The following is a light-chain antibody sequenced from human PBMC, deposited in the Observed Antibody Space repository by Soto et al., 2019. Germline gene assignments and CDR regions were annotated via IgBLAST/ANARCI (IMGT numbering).Light chain of an antibody. Sequence: NFMLTQPHSVSESPGKTVTISCIRSGGSIATNYVQWYQKRPGSAPTPVIFQDNDRPSGVPDRFSGSIDSSSNSASLTISGLRTEDEADYYCSSYTISDTLVFGTGTKLTVL. CDR1: GGSIATNY. V-gene: IGLV6-57*04. J-gene: IGLJ1*01. CDR3: SSYTISDTLV. CDR2: QDN.